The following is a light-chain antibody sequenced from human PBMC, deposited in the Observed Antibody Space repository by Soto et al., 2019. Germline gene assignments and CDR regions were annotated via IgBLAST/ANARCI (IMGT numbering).Light chain of an antibody. V-gene: IGLV2-14*01. CDR2: DVS. Sequence: QSALTQPASVSGSPGQSITISCTGAISDVGIYNYVSWYQQHPGKAPKLIIYDVSNRPSGVSNRFSGSKSGNTASLTISGLQAEDEADYYCSSYTSRRTMYVFGIGTKVTV. CDR3: SSYTSRRTMYV. J-gene: IGLJ1*01. CDR1: ISDVGIYNY.